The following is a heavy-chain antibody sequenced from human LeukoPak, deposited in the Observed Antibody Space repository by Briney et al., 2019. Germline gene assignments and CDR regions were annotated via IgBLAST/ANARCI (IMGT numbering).Heavy chain of an antibody. CDR1: GGPISGFY. V-gene: IGHV4-59*01. CDR2: IYYSGNT. CDR3: ARYTDCSSTSCFTSWFDP. D-gene: IGHD2-2*02. Sequence: SETLSLTCTVSGGPISGFYWSWIRQPPGKGLEWIGYIYYSGNTNYNPSLKSRVTISVDTSKNQFSLKLSSVTAADTAVYYCARYTDCSSTSCFTSWFDPWGQGTLVTVSS. J-gene: IGHJ5*02.